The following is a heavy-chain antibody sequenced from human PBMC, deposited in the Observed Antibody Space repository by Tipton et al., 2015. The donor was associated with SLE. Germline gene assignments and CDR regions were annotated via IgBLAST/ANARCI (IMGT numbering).Heavy chain of an antibody. CDR3: AMMRPRGMGGY. J-gene: IGHJ4*02. CDR2: ISSSGSTI. D-gene: IGHD3-10*01. Sequence: SLRLSCAASGFTFSSYSMNWVRQAPGKGLEWVSYISSSGSTIYYADSVKGRFIISRDNAKNSLYLQMNSLRAEDTAVYYCAMMRPRGMGGYWGQGTLVTVSS. V-gene: IGHV3-48*04. CDR1: GFTFSSYS.